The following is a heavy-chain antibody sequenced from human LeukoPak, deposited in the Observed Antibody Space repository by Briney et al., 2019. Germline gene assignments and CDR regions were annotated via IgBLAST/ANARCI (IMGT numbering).Heavy chain of an antibody. CDR3: ARGNRLYSSSWSSLAFDI. D-gene: IGHD6-13*01. V-gene: IGHV1-69*13. Sequence: SVKVSCKASGGTFSTYSISWVRQAPGQGLQWVGGIIPIFDTANYAQKFQGRVTITADESTNTAYMELSSLRSEDTAVYYCARGNRLYSSSWSSLAFDIWGQGTMVTVSS. CDR1: GGTFSTYS. CDR2: IIPIFDTA. J-gene: IGHJ3*02.